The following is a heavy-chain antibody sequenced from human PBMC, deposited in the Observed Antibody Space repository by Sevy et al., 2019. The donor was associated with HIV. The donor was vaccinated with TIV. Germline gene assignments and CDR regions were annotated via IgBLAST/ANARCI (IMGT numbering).Heavy chain of an antibody. CDR3: ARGKSGYGYALNY. V-gene: IGHV3-66*01. CDR2: IHSDDTT. CDR1: GFTVNSNY. Sequence: GGSLRLSCAASGFTVNSNYMTWVRQAPGKGLEGVSVIHSDDTTYHADSVKDRFTISRDNFKNTLYLDMSSLRAEDMAVYYCARGKSGYGYALNYWGQGTLVTVSS. D-gene: IGHD5-18*01. J-gene: IGHJ4*02.